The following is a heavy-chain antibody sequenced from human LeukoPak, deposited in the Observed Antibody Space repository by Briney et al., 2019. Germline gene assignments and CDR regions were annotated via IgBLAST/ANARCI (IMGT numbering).Heavy chain of an antibody. CDR1: GFTFSRNS. D-gene: IGHD6-13*01. V-gene: IGHV3-21*01. J-gene: IGHJ4*02. CDR2: ISTSSSYI. Sequence: GGSLRLSCAASGFTFSRNSMNWVRQAPGKGLEWVSSISTSSSYIYYADSVKGRFTISRDNAKNSLYLQMNSLRAEDTAVYFCARGAEGVAATDSNFDYWGQGTLVTVSS. CDR3: ARGAEGVAATDSNFDY.